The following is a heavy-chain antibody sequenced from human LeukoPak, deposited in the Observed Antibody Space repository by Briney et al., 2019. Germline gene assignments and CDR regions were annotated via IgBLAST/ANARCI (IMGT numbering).Heavy chain of an antibody. D-gene: IGHD3-3*01. Sequence: GGSLRLSCAASGFTFDDYAMHWVRQAPGKGLEWVSGISWNSGSIGYADSVKGRFTISRDNAKNSLYLQMNSLRAEDMALYYCAKGLTIFGEGDAFDIWGQGTMVTVSS. J-gene: IGHJ3*02. CDR3: AKGLTIFGEGDAFDI. CDR2: ISWNSGSI. CDR1: GFTFDDYA. V-gene: IGHV3-9*03.